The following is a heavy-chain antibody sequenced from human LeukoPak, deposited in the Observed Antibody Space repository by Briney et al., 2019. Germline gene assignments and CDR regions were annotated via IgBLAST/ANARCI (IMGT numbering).Heavy chain of an antibody. V-gene: IGHV4-59*08. CDR1: GGSISSYY. Sequence: SETLSLTCTVSGGSISSYYWSWIRQPPGKGLEWIGYIYYSGSTNYNPSLKSRVTISVDTSKNQFSLKLSSVTAADTAVYYCARHRSWGSHHYYYMDVWDKGATVTVSS. CDR3: ARHRSWGSHHYYYMDV. J-gene: IGHJ6*03. CDR2: IYYSGST. D-gene: IGHD7-27*01.